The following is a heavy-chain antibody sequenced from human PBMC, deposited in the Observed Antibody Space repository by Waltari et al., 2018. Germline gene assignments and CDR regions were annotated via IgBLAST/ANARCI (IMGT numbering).Heavy chain of an antibody. CDR1: GGSISSYY. Sequence: QVQLQESGPGLVKPSETLSLTCTVSGGSISSYYWSWIRQPPGKGLEWIGYIYYRGITTSNPSLTSRVTISVDTSKNQFSLKLSSVTAADTAVYYCARSTATRGYSYGWSYYYYMDVWGKGTTVTISS. CDR2: IYYRGIT. J-gene: IGHJ6*03. CDR3: ARSTATRGYSYGWSYYYYMDV. V-gene: IGHV4-59*01. D-gene: IGHD5-18*01.